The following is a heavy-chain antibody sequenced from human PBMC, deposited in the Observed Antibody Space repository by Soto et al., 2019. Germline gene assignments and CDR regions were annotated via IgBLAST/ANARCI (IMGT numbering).Heavy chain of an antibody. CDR1: GFSLRTYG. CDR3: ARDVVTAVAGSVNWFDP. Sequence: QVQLVESGGGVVQSGRSLTLSCAASGFSLRTYGMHWFRRAPGKGLEWVAFIWYDGTKKFYANSVKGRSTISKDNSNNTLYLQMSGLRAEDTAVYYCARDVVTAVAGSVNWFDPWGQGTLVTVSS. V-gene: IGHV3-33*01. J-gene: IGHJ5*02. CDR2: IWYDGTKK. D-gene: IGHD6-19*01.